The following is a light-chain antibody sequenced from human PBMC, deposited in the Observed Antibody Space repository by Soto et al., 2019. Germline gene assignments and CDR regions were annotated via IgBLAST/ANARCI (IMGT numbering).Light chain of an antibody. V-gene: IGKV3-11*01. J-gene: IGKJ5*01. Sequence: EIVLTQSPATVTVSPGERVTLSCRASENINNYLAWYQQRPGQAPRLLIYEASSRATGVPARFIGSGSGTDFTLTISSLEPEDFAIYYCQKRGNGPHFGQGKRLEI. CDR3: QKRGNGPH. CDR1: ENINNY. CDR2: EAS.